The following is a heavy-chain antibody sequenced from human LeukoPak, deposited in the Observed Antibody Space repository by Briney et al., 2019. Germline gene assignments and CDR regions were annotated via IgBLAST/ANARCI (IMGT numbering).Heavy chain of an antibody. CDR2: ISYDGSKE. D-gene: IGHD3-22*01. V-gene: IGHV3-30*18. CDR3: AKDFNYYDSSGCLDY. J-gene: IGHJ4*02. CDR1: GFTFSSYG. Sequence: PGRSLRLSCAASGFTFSSYGMHWVRQAPGKGLEWVAVISYDGSKEYYADSVKGRFTISRDNSKNTLFLQMDSLRPEDTAVYYCAKDFNYYDSSGCLDYWGQGTLVTVSS.